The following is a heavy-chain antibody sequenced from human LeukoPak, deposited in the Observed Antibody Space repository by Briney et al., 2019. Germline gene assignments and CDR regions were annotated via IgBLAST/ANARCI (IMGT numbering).Heavy chain of an antibody. D-gene: IGHD3-3*01. V-gene: IGHV3-11*01. CDR1: GFTFSDYY. CDR2: ISSSGSTI. CDR3: ARDSLRFLEWPHDAFDI. J-gene: IGHJ3*02. Sequence: GGSLRLSCAAPGFTFSDYYMSWIRQAPGKGLEWVSYISSSGSTIYYADSVKGRFTISRDNAKNSLYLQMNSLRAEDTAVYYCARDSLRFLEWPHDAFDIWGQGTMVTVSS.